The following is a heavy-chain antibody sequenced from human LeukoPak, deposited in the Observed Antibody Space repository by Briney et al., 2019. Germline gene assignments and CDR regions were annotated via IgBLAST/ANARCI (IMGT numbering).Heavy chain of an antibody. Sequence: HPGGSLRLSCAASGFTFSSYAMHWVRQAPGKGLEWVAVISYDGSNKYYADSVKGRFTISRDNSKNTLYLQMNSLRAEDTAVYYCARDPYDGWYYFDYWGQGTLVTVPS. CDR3: ARDPYDGWYYFDY. CDR2: ISYDGSNK. V-gene: IGHV3-30*04. CDR1: GFTFSSYA. J-gene: IGHJ4*02. D-gene: IGHD2-21*01.